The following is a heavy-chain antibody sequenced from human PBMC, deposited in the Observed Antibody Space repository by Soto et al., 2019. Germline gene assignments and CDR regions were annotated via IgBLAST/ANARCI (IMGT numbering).Heavy chain of an antibody. CDR1: GFTFSSYG. CDR2: ISHDGSNK. Sequence: GGSLRLSCAASGFTFSSYGMHWVRQAPGKGLEWVAVISHDGSNKYYADSVKGRFTISRDNSKNTLYLQMNSLRAEDTAVYYCAKDRRAFWSGYFYYYYGMDVWGQGTTVTVSS. V-gene: IGHV3-30*18. D-gene: IGHD3-3*01. J-gene: IGHJ6*02. CDR3: AKDRRAFWSGYFYYYYGMDV.